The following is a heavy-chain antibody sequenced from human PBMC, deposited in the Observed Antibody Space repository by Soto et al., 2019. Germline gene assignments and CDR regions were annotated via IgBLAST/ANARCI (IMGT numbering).Heavy chain of an antibody. CDR2: ITHAGDT. J-gene: IGHJ4*02. Sequence: PSDTLSLSCAVCSGCFSGYYWTWVRQTTGKGLEWIAEITHAGDTNYNPSLKSRVTISVDTPKNQFSLKLTSVTAADTGVYYCARGGGSYSRAFDYCGQGTLVTVSS. V-gene: IGHV4-34*01. CDR3: ARGGGSYSRAFDY. D-gene: IGHD1-26*01. CDR1: SGCFSGYY.